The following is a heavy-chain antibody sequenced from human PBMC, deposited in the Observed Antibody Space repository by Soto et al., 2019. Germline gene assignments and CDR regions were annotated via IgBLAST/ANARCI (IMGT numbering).Heavy chain of an antibody. V-gene: IGHV1-46*01. CDR3: ARGPSCGGDCYLFDY. CDR2: INPSGGRT. CDR1: GYTFTSYY. Sequence: QVLLVQSGAEVTRPGASVKVSCKASGYTFTSYYMHWVRQAPGQGLEWMAMINPSGGRTKYAQIFEGRVTLTRDTATGTVDMELSSLTSEDTAIYYSARGPSCGGDCYLFDYWGQGTQVTVSS. D-gene: IGHD2-21*02. J-gene: IGHJ4*02.